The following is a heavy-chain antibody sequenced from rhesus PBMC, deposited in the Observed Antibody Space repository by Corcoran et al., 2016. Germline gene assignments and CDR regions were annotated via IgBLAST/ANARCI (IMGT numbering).Heavy chain of an antibody. D-gene: IGHD3-9*01. CDR2: IYWNDSK. J-gene: IGHJ4*01. CDR1: GFSISTTGTG. Sequence: QVTLKESGPALVKPTQTLTLTCTFSGFSISTTGTGVGWIGQPPGKALEWLASIYWNDSKYYSTSLKSRLTISKDTSKNQVVLTMTNMDPVDTATYYCARVVRITRMITVTITPFDDWGQGVLVTVSS. V-gene: IGHV2-95*01. CDR3: ARVVRITRMITVTITPFDD.